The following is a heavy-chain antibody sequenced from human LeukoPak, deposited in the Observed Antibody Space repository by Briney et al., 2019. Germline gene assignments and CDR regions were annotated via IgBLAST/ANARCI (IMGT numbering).Heavy chain of an antibody. D-gene: IGHD1-1*01. Sequence: GGSLRLSCAASGFTFSSFDMHWVRQPTGQGLEWVSTIGTASDTYYPGSVEGRFTLSRDNAKNSLYLQMSSLTARDTAVYYCARGPPRGKYYYMDVWGKGTTVTASS. CDR2: IGTASDT. CDR1: GFTFSSFD. V-gene: IGHV3-13*01. J-gene: IGHJ6*03. CDR3: ARGPPRGKYYYMDV.